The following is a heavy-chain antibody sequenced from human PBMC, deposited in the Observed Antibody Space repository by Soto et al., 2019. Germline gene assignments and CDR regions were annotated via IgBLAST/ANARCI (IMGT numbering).Heavy chain of an antibody. Sequence: QVRLKESGPGLVKPSGTLSLTCAVSGGSVSSSSCWSWVLQAPRQGLEWIGEIYHSGTFNYNPSLASRVYVSVAESRNQVSLTLNSVTAADTAIYYCVRSVPAATWAYNGMDVWGQGTTVTVSS. D-gene: IGHD2-2*01. J-gene: IGHJ6*02. CDR3: VRSVPAATWAYNGMDV. CDR2: IYHSGTF. CDR1: GGSVSSSSC. V-gene: IGHV4-4*02.